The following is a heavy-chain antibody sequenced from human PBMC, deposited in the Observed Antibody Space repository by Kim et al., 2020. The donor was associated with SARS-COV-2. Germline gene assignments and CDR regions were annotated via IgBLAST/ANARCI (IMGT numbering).Heavy chain of an antibody. CDR3: ARSHYYDSSGYYPPFYSDY. D-gene: IGHD3-22*01. J-gene: IGHJ4*02. V-gene: IGHV7-4-1*02. CDR1: GYTFTSYA. Sequence: ASVKVSCKASGYTFTSYAMNWVRQAPGQGLEWMGWINTNTGNPTYAQGFTGRFVFSLDTSVSTAYLQISSLKAEDTAVYYCARSHYYDSSGYYPPFYSDYWGQGTLVTVSS. CDR2: INTNTGNP.